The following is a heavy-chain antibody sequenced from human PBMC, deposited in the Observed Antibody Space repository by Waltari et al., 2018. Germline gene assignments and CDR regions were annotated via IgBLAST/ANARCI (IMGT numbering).Heavy chain of an antibody. D-gene: IGHD3-9*01. CDR1: GGTFSSYA. V-gene: IGHV1-69*13. Sequence: QVQLVQSGAEVKKPGSSVKVSCKASGGTFSSYAISWVRQAPGQGLEWMGGIIPIFGTANYAQKFQGRVTITADESTSTAYMELSSLRSEDTAVYCCAAPYYDILTGFAPMDYWGQGTLVTVSS. CDR2: IIPIFGTA. J-gene: IGHJ4*02. CDR3: AAPYYDILTGFAPMDY.